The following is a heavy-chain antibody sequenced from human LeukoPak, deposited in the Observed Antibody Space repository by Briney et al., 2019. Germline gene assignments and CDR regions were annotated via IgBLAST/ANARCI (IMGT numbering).Heavy chain of an antibody. Sequence: GASVKVSCKASGYTFTSYGISWVRQAPGQGLEWMGWINPNSGGTNYAQKFQGRVTMTRDTSISTAYMELSRLRSDDTAVYYCARAYGGYNWFDPWGQGTLVTVSS. J-gene: IGHJ5*02. CDR3: ARAYGGYNWFDP. CDR1: GYTFTSYG. V-gene: IGHV1-2*02. D-gene: IGHD4-23*01. CDR2: INPNSGGT.